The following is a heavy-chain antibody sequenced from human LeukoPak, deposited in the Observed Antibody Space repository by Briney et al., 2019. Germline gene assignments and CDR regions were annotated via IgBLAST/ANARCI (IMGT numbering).Heavy chain of an antibody. CDR1: GGPINSGGYY. D-gene: IGHD3-3*01. CDR2: ISNSGST. V-gene: IGHV4-31*03. Sequence: SETLSLTCTVSGGPINSGGYYWSWIRQHPGKGLEWIGYISNSGSTYYHPSPRSRLSISVDTSKNQFSLKLSSVTAADTAVYYCASSTRYYDFWSGYYPHGYYYGMDVWGPGTTVTVSS. CDR3: ASSTRYYDFWSGYYPHGYYYGMDV. J-gene: IGHJ6*02.